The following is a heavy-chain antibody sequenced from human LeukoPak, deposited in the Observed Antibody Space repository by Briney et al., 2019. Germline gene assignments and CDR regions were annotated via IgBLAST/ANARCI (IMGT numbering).Heavy chain of an antibody. Sequence: SETLSLTCAVSGGSISSGGYSWSWIRQPPGKGLEWIGYIYHSGSTYYNPSLKSRVTISVDRSKNQFSLKLSSVTAADTAVYYCARVGDGGDQFYWYFDLWGRGTLVTVSS. CDR1: GGSISSGGYS. J-gene: IGHJ2*01. D-gene: IGHD4-17*01. V-gene: IGHV4-30-2*01. CDR3: ARVGDGGDQFYWYFDL. CDR2: IYHSGST.